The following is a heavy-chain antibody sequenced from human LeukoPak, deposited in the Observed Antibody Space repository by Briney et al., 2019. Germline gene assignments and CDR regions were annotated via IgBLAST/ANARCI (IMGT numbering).Heavy chain of an antibody. V-gene: IGHV4-59*01. CDR1: GGSISSYY. CDR2: IYYSGST. J-gene: IGHJ4*02. Sequence: PSETLSLTCTVSGGSISSYYWSWIRQPPGKGLVWIGYIYYSGSTNYNPSLKSRVTISVDTSKNQFSLKLSSVTAADTAVYYCAGGTSSSWYLFDYWGQGTLVTVSS. CDR3: AGGTSSSWYLFDY. D-gene: IGHD6-13*01.